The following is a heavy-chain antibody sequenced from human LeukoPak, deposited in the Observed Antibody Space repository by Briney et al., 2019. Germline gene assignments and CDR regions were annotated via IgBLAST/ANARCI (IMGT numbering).Heavy chain of an antibody. CDR3: ARFTMVRGVSNLFDY. CDR2: IYYSGST. CDR1: GDSISSGNYY. D-gene: IGHD3-10*01. V-gene: IGHV4-39*01. J-gene: IGHJ4*02. Sequence: SETLSLTCTVSGDSISSGNYYWTWIRQPPGKGLEWIGSIYYSGSTYYNPSLKSRVTISVDTSKNQFSLKLSSVTAADTAVYYCARFTMVRGVSNLFDYWGQGTLVTVSS.